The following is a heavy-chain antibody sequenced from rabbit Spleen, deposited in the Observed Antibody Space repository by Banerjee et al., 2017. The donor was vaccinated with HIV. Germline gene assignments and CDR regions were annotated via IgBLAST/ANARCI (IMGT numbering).Heavy chain of an antibody. Sequence: QQLVESGGGLVKPGASLTLSCKASGFDFSSSDYMCWVRQAPGKGPEWIGTIYTGSNAITWFASWAKGRFTISKTSSTTVTLQLNSLTAADTATYFCARDLAGVIGWNFGWWGQGTLSPS. V-gene: IGHV1S40*01. CDR1: GFDFSSSDY. J-gene: IGHJ4*01. CDR2: IYTGSNAIT. CDR3: ARDLAGVIGWNFGW. D-gene: IGHD4-1*01.